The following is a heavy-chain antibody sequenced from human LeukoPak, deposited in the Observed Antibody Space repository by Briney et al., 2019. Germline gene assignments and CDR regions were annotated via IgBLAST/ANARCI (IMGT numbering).Heavy chain of an antibody. CDR3: ATDRDNSDWQKRFDS. V-gene: IGHV3-7*01. CDR1: GFTFSRYW. Sequence: GGSLRLSCAAAGFTFSRYWMNWYRQAPGKGLEWVGNINQDAREINYVDSVGGRFTISRDNAKNSLHLQMNSLRAEDMAVYYCATDRDNSDWQKRFDSWGQGTLVTVSS. CDR2: INQDAREI. J-gene: IGHJ4*02. D-gene: IGHD2-21*02.